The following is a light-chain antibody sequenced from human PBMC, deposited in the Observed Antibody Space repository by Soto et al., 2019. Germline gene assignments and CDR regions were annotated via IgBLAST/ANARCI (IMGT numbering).Light chain of an antibody. CDR2: KAS. J-gene: IGKJ1*01. CDR1: QTISSW. Sequence: DIQMTQSPSTLSGSVGDRVTITCRASQTISSWLAWYQQKPGKAPKLLIYKASTLKSGVPSRFSGSGSGTEFTLTINSLQSEDFAVYYCQQYNTWPRTFGQGTKVDI. V-gene: IGKV1-5*03. CDR3: QQYNTWPRT.